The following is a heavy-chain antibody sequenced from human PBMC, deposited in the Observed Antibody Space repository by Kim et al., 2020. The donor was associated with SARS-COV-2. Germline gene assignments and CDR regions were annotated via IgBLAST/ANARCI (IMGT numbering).Heavy chain of an antibody. CDR2: ISSSSSTI. CDR3: ARDSITMVQGVIITAYYFDY. J-gene: IGHJ4*02. V-gene: IGHV3-48*02. Sequence: GGSLRHSCAASGFTFSSYSMNWVRQAPGKGLEWVSYISSSSSTIYYADSVKGRFTISRDNAKNSLYLQMNSLRDEDTAVYYCARDSITMVQGVIITAYYFDYWGQGTLVTVSS. D-gene: IGHD3-10*01. CDR1: GFTFSSYS.